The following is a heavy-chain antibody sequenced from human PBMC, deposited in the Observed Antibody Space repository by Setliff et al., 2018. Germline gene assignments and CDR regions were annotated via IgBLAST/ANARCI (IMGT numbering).Heavy chain of an antibody. V-gene: IGHV4-59*08. CDR2: IHNNGRI. Sequence: KTSETLSLTCSVSGASITSYYWSWIRQPPGKGLEWIAYIHNNGRIKYKPALKSRVTISLDTSKNQFSLNLNSATAADTAVYYCARHALSFDSAWDVWGKGTTVTVS. J-gene: IGHJ6*03. CDR3: ARHALSFDSAWDV. CDR1: GASITSYY. D-gene: IGHD3-9*01.